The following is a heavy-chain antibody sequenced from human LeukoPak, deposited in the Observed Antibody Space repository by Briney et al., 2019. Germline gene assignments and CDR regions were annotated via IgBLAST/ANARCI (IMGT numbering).Heavy chain of an antibody. CDR1: GYTFTGYY. CDR3: ARDDPDDYGDIGDDY. Sequence: ASVKVSCEASGYTFTGYYMHWVRQAPGQGLEWMGWINPNSGGTNYAQKFQGRVTMTRDTSIGTAYMELSRLRSDDTAVYYCARDDPDDYGDIGDDYWGQGTLVTVSS. V-gene: IGHV1-2*02. D-gene: IGHD4-17*01. CDR2: INPNSGGT. J-gene: IGHJ4*02.